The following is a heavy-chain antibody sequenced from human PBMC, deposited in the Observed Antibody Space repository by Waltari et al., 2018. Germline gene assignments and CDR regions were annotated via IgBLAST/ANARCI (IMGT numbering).Heavy chain of an antibody. CDR2: IIPICGTA. V-gene: IGHV1-69*01. J-gene: IGHJ4*02. CDR1: GGIFSSYA. CDR3: ASGVSLYCSGGSCYFDY. Sequence: QVQLVQSGAEVKKPGSSVKVSCKASGGIFSSYAISWVRQAPGQGLEWMGGIIPICGTANYAQKFQGRVTITADESTSTAYMELSSLRSEDTAVYYCASGVSLYCSGGSCYFDYWGQGTLVTVSS. D-gene: IGHD2-15*01.